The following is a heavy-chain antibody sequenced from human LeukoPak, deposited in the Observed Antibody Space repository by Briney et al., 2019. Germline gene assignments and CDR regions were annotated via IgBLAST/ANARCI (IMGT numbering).Heavy chain of an antibody. V-gene: IGHV3-23*01. J-gene: IGHJ4*02. Sequence: PGGSLRLSCAASGFTFSSYAMSWVRQAPGKGLEWVSAISGSGGTTYYADSVKGRFTISRDNSKNTLYLQMNSLRAEDTAVYYCAKARAPTTVVTPVDYWGQGTLVTVSS. CDR1: GFTFSSYA. D-gene: IGHD4-23*01. CDR3: AKARAPTTVVTPVDY. CDR2: ISGSGGTT.